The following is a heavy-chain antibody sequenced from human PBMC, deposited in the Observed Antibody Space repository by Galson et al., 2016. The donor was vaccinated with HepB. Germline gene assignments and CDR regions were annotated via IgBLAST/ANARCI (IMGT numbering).Heavy chain of an antibody. CDR1: GGSISRTNYH. V-gene: IGHV4-39*01. CDR3: AAAGNPPYFDF. CDR2: ISYSGNT. Sequence: SETLSLTCTVSGGSISRTNYHWGWVRQPPGKGLEWIGGISYSGNTYYSPSLKSRVTISVDTSKNQFSLNLRSVTAADTAVYQCAAAGNPPYFDFWGPGILVTVSS. J-gene: IGHJ4*02. D-gene: IGHD6-13*01.